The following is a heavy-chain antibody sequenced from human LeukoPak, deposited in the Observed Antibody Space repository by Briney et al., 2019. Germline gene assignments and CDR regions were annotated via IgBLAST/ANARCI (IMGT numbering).Heavy chain of an antibody. V-gene: IGHV4-59*01. Sequence: SETLSLTCTVSGGSISSYYWSWIRQPPGNGLEWIGYIYYSGSINYNPSLKSRVTVSVDTSKNQFSLKLSSVTAADTAVYYCARRGVGYYDSSGYYALDYWGQGTLVTVSS. J-gene: IGHJ4*02. D-gene: IGHD3-22*01. CDR1: GGSISSYY. CDR3: ARRGVGYYDSSGYYALDY. CDR2: IYYSGSI.